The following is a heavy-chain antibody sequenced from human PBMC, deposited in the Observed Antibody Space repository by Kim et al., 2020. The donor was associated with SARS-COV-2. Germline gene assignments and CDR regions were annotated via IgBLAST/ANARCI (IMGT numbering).Heavy chain of an antibody. Sequence: SETLSLTCAVSGGSLSVSDTYWNWIRQPPGKGLEWIGEIDHSGRTTYNPSFRSRVSLSVDTSKSQFSLKLRSVTAADTAVYYCARWGEVEHSRSSAFDSWGQGAQVTVSS. D-gene: IGHD6-6*01. CDR1: GGSLSVSDTY. CDR2: IDHSGRT. J-gene: IGHJ4*02. CDR3: ARWGEVEHSRSSAFDS. V-gene: IGHV4-34*01.